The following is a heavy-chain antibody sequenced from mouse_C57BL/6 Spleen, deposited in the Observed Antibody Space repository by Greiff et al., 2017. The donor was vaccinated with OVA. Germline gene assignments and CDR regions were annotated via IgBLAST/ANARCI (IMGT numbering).Heavy chain of an antibody. D-gene: IGHD2-3*01. J-gene: IGHJ1*03. Sequence: VQLVESGPGLVQPSQSLSITCTASGFSLTSYGVHWVRQPPGKGLEWLGVIWSGGSTDYNAAFISRLSISTDNSNSQVFFKMNSLRADDTAVYYCAKGDGYHWDFDVWGTGTTVTVSS. CDR3: AKGDGYHWDFDV. V-gene: IGHV2-4*01. CDR2: IWSGGST. CDR1: GFSLTSYG.